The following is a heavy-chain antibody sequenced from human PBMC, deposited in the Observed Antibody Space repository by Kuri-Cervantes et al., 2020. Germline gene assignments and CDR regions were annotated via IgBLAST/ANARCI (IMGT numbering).Heavy chain of an antibody. Sequence: LSCAVSGGSISSSNWWSWVRQPPGKGLEWIGEIYHSGSTNYNPSLKSRVTIPVDTSKNQFSLKLSSVTAADTAVYYCARDPVTYCSSTSCYGGWFDPWGQGTLVTVSS. J-gene: IGHJ5*02. D-gene: IGHD2-2*01. V-gene: IGHV4-4*02. CDR2: IYHSGST. CDR1: GGSISSSNW. CDR3: ARDPVTYCSSTSCYGGWFDP.